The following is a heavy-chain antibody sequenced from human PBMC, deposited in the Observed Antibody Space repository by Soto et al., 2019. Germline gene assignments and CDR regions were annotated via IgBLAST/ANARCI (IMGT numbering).Heavy chain of an antibody. CDR3: ARDDRSVSGVVTLDH. CDR1: GYSFKNYA. Sequence: ASVKVSCKATGYSFKNYAVHWMRQAPGQRLEWMGFTNEGSGNTRFSQKFQGRISITRDTSASTVYLDLSSLTSEDTAIYYCARDDRSVSGVVTLDHWGPGTLVTVSS. D-gene: IGHD3-3*01. CDR2: TNEGSGNT. V-gene: IGHV1-3*01. J-gene: IGHJ4*02.